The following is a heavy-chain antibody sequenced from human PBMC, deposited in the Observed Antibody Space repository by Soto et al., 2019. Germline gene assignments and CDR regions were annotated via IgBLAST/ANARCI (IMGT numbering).Heavy chain of an antibody. Sequence: QVQFVQSGAEEKKPGASVKASCKASGYTFSNYVIHWMRQAPGQRLEWMGWIHAGNGNTQYSQKFQGRVTITRDTSASTSYMELNSLRSEDTAVYYCTREDYWGPGTLVTVSS. J-gene: IGHJ4*02. V-gene: IGHV1-3*05. CDR3: TREDY. CDR2: IHAGNGNT. CDR1: GYTFSNYV.